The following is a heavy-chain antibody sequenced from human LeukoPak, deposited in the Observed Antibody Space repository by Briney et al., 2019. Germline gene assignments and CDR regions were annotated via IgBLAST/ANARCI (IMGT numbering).Heavy chain of an antibody. CDR2: MNPNSGNT. CDR3: ARGVVRGGWYHLFDY. J-gene: IGHJ4*02. D-gene: IGHD6-19*01. V-gene: IGHV1-8*01. CDR1: GYTFTSYY. Sequence: ASVKVSCKASGYTFTSYYINWVRQVTGQGPEWMGWMNPNSGNTGYAQKFQGRVTITRNTSISTAYMDLSSLRSEYTAVYYCARGVVRGGWYHLFDYWGQGTLVTVSS.